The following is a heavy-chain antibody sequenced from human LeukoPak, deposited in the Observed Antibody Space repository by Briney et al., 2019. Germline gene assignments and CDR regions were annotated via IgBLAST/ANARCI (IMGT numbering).Heavy chain of an antibody. CDR1: GFTFSSYA. CDR2: IGGSGGST. J-gene: IGHJ4*01. Sequence: GGSLRLSRRTSGFTFSSYAMSWVRQAPGKGLEWVSAIGGSGGSTYSADSVKGRFTISRDNSKNILYLQMNSLRAEDTAIYYCAKTNLIVVPSTIRRGRFFDYWGHGTLVTVSS. V-gene: IGHV3-23*01. CDR3: AKTNLIVVPSTIRRGRFFDY. D-gene: IGHD2-2*01.